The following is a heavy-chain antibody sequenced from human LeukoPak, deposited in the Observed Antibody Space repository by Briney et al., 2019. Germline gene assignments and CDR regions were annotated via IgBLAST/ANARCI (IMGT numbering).Heavy chain of an antibody. CDR3: TRAPPRWLQLVDY. V-gene: IGHV3-49*03. CDR2: IRSKAYGGTT. D-gene: IGHD5-24*01. CDR1: GFTFGDYA. Sequence: GGSLRLSCTASGFTFGDYAMSWFRQAPGKGLGWVGFIRSKAYGGTTEYAASVKGRFTISRDDSKSIAYLQMNSLKTEDTAVYYCTRAPPRWLQLVDYWGQGTLVTVSS. J-gene: IGHJ4*02.